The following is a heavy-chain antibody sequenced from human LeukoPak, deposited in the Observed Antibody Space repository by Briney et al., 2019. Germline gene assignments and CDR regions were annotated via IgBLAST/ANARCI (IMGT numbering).Heavy chain of an antibody. CDR3: ARQFNNGFDI. J-gene: IGHJ3*02. CDR1: GGSISSTTYS. CDR2: ISYTGNT. D-gene: IGHD2/OR15-2a*01. V-gene: IGHV4-39*01. Sequence: SETLSLTCTISGGSISSTTYSWGWIRQSPGKGLEWIGNISYTGNTYYNPSLKSRVTLSVDTSKNQFSLKLNSVPAAVTATYYCARQFNNGFDIWGRGTMVTVSS.